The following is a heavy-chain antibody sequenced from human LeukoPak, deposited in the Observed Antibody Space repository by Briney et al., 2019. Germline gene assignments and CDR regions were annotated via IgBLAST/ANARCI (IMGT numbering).Heavy chain of an antibody. V-gene: IGHV3-9*01. Sequence: PGGSLRLSCAASGFTFDDYAMHWVRQAPGKGREWGSGISWNSGSIGYADSVKGRFTISRDNAKNSLYLQMNSLRAEDTALYYCAKGTYYYDSSGYYDYWGQGTLVTVSS. CDR1: GFTFDDYA. D-gene: IGHD3-22*01. CDR3: AKGTYYYDSSGYYDY. J-gene: IGHJ4*02. CDR2: ISWNSGSI.